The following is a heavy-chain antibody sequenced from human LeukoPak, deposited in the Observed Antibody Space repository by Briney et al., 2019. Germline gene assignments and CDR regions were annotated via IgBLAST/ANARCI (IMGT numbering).Heavy chain of an antibody. CDR3: TKHSSGWYNFDY. CDR2: ISGSGGST. Sequence: GGSLRLSCLGSDFIFTKYWMTWVRQAPGKGLEWVSAISGSGGSTYYADSVKGRFTISRDNSKNTLYLQMNSLRAEDTAVYYCTKHSSGWYNFDYWGQGTLVTVSS. J-gene: IGHJ4*02. CDR1: DFIFTKYW. D-gene: IGHD6-19*01. V-gene: IGHV3-23*01.